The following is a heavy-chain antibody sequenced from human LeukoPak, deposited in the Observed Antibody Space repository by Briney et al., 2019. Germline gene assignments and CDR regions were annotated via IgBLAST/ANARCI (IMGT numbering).Heavy chain of an antibody. J-gene: IGHJ4*02. CDR1: GGSISSYY. Sequence: PSETLSLTCTVSGGSISSYYWSWIRQPPGKGLEWIGYIYYSGSTNYNPSLKSRVTTSVDTSKNQFSLKLSSVTAADTAVYYCASSPYSSSWYGFDYWGQGTLVTVSS. D-gene: IGHD6-13*01. CDR2: IYYSGST. V-gene: IGHV4-59*01. CDR3: ASSPYSSSWYGFDY.